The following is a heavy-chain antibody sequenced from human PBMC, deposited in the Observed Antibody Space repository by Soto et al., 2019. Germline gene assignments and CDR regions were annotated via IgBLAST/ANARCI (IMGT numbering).Heavy chain of an antibody. CDR2: YSGTT. D-gene: IGHD4-17*01. V-gene: IGHV4-4*08. CDR1: GASISRDH. Sequence: SETLSLTCTVSGASISRDHWNWIRQPPGKGLEWIGEYSGTTNYNPSLRSRVTISVDTSNNQFSLKLSSVTAADTAVYYCAKDDYGDSKVDYWGQGTLVTVSS. J-gene: IGHJ4*02. CDR3: AKDDYGDSKVDY.